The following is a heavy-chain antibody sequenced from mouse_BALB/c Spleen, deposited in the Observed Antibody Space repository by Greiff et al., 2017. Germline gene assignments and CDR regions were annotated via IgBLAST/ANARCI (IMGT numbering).Heavy chain of an antibody. J-gene: IGHJ3*01. CDR2: ISDGGSYT. CDR3: ARDDPRFAY. V-gene: IGHV5-4*02. Sequence: EVKLMESGGGLVKPGGSLKLSCAASGFTFSDYYMYWVRQTPEKRLEWVATISDGGSYTYYPDSVKGRFTISRDNAKNNLYLQMSSLKSEDTAMYYCARDDPRFAYWGQGTLVTVSA. CDR1: GFTFSDYY.